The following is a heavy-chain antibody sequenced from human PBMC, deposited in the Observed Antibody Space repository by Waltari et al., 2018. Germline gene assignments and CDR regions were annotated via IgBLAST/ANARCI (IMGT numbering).Heavy chain of an antibody. J-gene: IGHJ4*02. Sequence: QVQLVQSGAEVKKPGASVKVSCKASGYTFTGYYMHWVRQAPGQGLEWMGRITPTSGGTNYAQKFQGRVTMTRDTSISTAYMELSRLRSDDTAVYYCARPGRYFDWLLQVWGQGTLVTVSS. CDR2: ITPTSGGT. CDR1: GYTFTGYY. CDR3: ARPGRYFDWLLQV. V-gene: IGHV1-2*06. D-gene: IGHD3-9*01.